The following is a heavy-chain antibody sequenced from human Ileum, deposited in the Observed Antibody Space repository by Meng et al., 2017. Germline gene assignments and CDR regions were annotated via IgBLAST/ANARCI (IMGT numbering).Heavy chain of an antibody. V-gene: IGHV1-8*01. J-gene: IGHJ4*02. Sequence: GQLVQSGAGVKKPGASVKVSCTASGYTFSSKDITWVRQATGQGLECVGWMNPNSGNTGYAQKFQGRVTMPRNTSIRTAYMELNSLRCEDTAVHYCARGNYSTVTKSFDYWGQGTLVTVSS. CDR3: ARGNYSTVTKSFDY. CDR2: MNPNSGNT. D-gene: IGHD1-7*01. CDR1: GYTFSSKD.